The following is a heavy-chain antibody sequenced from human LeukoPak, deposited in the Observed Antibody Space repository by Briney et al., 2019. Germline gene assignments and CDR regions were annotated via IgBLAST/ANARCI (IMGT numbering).Heavy chain of an antibody. V-gene: IGHV3-30-3*01. Sequence: GGSLRLSCAASGFTFSNYAILWVRQAPGKGLEWVAVISYDGSSKNFADSVKGRFTISRDNSKNTLYLQMNSLRAEDTAVYYCAKDWGFDYWGQGTLVTVSS. J-gene: IGHJ4*02. D-gene: IGHD3-16*01. CDR2: ISYDGSSK. CDR3: AKDWGFDY. CDR1: GFTFSNYA.